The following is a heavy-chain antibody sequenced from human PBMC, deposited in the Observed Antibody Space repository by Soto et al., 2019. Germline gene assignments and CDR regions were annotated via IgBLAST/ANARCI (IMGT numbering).Heavy chain of an antibody. Sequence: ETLSLTCTVSGGAVSSGSYYWSWIRQPPGKGLEWIGYIYYSGSTNYNPSLKSRVTISVDTSKNQFSLKLSSVTAADTAVYYCAGRFDYDFWSGYLNYYYYYGMDVWGQGTTVTVSS. D-gene: IGHD3-3*01. CDR1: GGAVSSGSYY. CDR3: AGRFDYDFWSGYLNYYYYYGMDV. J-gene: IGHJ6*02. CDR2: IYYSGST. V-gene: IGHV4-61*01.